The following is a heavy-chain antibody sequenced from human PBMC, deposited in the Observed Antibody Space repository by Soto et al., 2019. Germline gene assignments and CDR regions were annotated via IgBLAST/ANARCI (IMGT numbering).Heavy chain of an antibody. Sequence: AETLSLTCAVSGYSISSGYYWGCLRQPPVKGLEWIGSIYHSGSTYYNPSLKSRVTISVDTSKNQFSLKLSSVTAADTAVYYCARDGRWFGESHYYYGMDVWGQGTPVTVSS. D-gene: IGHD3-10*01. CDR2: IYHSGST. CDR1: GYSISSGYY. CDR3: ARDGRWFGESHYYYGMDV. V-gene: IGHV4-38-2*02. J-gene: IGHJ6*01.